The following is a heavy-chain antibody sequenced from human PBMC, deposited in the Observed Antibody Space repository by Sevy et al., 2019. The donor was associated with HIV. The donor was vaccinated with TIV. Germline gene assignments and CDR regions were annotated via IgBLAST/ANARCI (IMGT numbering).Heavy chain of an antibody. CDR2: ISYDGGNK. CDR3: ARVNSFDGDYVGGDY. D-gene: IGHD4-17*01. V-gene: IGHV3-30-3*01. Sequence: GESLKISCAASGFTFSMYAIKWVRQAPGMGLVWVALISYDGGNKYHADSVKGRFTISRDNSKNTLYLQMNSLGAEDTAVYYCARVNSFDGDYVGGDYWGQGTLVTVSS. CDR1: GFTFSMYA. J-gene: IGHJ4*02.